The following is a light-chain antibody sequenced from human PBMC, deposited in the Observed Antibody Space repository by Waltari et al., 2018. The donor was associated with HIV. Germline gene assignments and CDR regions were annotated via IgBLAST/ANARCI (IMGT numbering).Light chain of an antibody. CDR2: DYV. V-gene: IGLV3-21*02. J-gene: IGLJ2*01. Sequence: YVLTQPPSVSVAPGQTARITCGGNNIRTKSVHWYQQKPGQAPVLVVYDYVDRPSGIPERFSGSNSGNTATLTISRVDAGDEADYYCQVWDSGSEPPVVFGGGTKLTVL. CDR1: NIRTKS. CDR3: QVWDSGSEPPVV.